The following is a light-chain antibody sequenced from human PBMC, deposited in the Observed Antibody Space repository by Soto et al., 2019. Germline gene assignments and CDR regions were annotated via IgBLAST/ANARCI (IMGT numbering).Light chain of an antibody. V-gene: IGLV2-18*02. Sequence: QSVLTQPASVSGSPGQSITVSCTGTSSDVGSYNRVSWYQQPPATAPKLIIYGVSNRPLGVPDRFFGSKSGNTASLTISGLQAEDEADYYCCSYTTRTTYVFGTGTKVTVL. J-gene: IGLJ1*01. CDR2: GVS. CDR1: SSDVGSYNR. CDR3: CSYTTRTTYV.